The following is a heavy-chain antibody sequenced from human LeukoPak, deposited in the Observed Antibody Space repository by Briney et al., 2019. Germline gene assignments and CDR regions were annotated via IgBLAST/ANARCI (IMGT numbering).Heavy chain of an antibody. J-gene: IGHJ3*02. CDR3: AKDFQDYGDYLAAAFDI. Sequence: PGGSLRLSCAASGFTFSSYAMSWVRQAPGKGLEWVSAISATGGSTYYADSVKGRFTISRDNSKNTLYLQMNSLRAEDTAVYYCAKDFQDYGDYLAAAFDIWGQGTMVTVSS. CDR1: GFTFSSYA. CDR2: ISATGGST. V-gene: IGHV3-23*01. D-gene: IGHD4-17*01.